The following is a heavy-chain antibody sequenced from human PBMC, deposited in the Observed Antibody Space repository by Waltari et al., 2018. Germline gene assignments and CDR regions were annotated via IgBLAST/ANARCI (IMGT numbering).Heavy chain of an antibody. CDR2: ISPIVGKA. V-gene: IGHV1-69*01. Sequence: QVQLVQSGAEVKKPGASVRVSCKASGGTFSSYAISWVRQAPGQGLEWMGGISPIVGKANYAQKSQGRVPIPENECTSTAYMELSSLRSEDTAVYYCAFNRRDQTPLYDYWGQGTLVTVSS. CDR1: GGTFSSYA. D-gene: IGHD2-2*01. J-gene: IGHJ4*02. CDR3: AFNRRDQTPLYDY.